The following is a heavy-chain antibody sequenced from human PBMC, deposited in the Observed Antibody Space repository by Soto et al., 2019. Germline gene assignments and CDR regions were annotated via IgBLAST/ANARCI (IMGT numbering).Heavy chain of an antibody. CDR2: IYYSGST. Sequence: PSETLSLTCTVSGGSISSYYWSWIRQPPGKGLEWIGYIYYSGSTNYNPSLKSRVTISVDTSKNQFSLKLSSVAAADTAVYYCARMDCSSTSCYTSEYFRHWGQGTLVTVSS. J-gene: IGHJ1*01. V-gene: IGHV4-59*01. CDR1: GGSISSYY. CDR3: ARMDCSSTSCYTSEYFRH. D-gene: IGHD2-2*02.